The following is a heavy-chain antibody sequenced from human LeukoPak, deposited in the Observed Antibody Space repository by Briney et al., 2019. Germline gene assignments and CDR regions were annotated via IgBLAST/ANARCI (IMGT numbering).Heavy chain of an antibody. CDR3: ARTYCSSTSCYTVYWFDP. CDR2: ISAYNGNT. V-gene: IGHV1-18*01. J-gene: IGHJ5*02. Sequence: ASVKVSCKASGYTFTSYGISWVRQAPGQGLEWMGWISAYNGNTNYAQKLQGRATMTTDTSTSTAYMELRSLRSDDTAGYYCARTYCSSTSCYTVYWFDPWGQGTLVTVSS. CDR1: GYTFTSYG. D-gene: IGHD2-2*02.